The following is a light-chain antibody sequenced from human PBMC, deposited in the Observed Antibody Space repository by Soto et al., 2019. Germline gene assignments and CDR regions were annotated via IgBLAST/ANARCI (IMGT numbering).Light chain of an antibody. J-gene: IGLJ1*01. CDR2: EXX. CDR1: YSDVGGYNF. Sequence: QSVLTQPASVSGSPGQSITISCTGTYSDVGGYNFVSWYQHHPGKAPKLMIYEXXXXPSGVSNRFSGSKSGNTASLTISGLQAEDEADYFCSSYTSSSTNVFGTGTKVTVL. V-gene: IGLV2-14*01. CDR3: SSYTSSSTNV.